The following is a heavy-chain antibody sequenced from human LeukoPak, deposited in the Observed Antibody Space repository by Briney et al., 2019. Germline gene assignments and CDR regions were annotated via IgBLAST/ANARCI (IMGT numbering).Heavy chain of an antibody. J-gene: IGHJ3*02. Sequence: ETLSLTCTVSGGSISSGDYYWSWVRQAPGKGLEWVSAISGSGGSTYYADSVKGRFTISRDNSKNTLYLQMNSLRAEDTAVYYCAKPNYYDSSGYYWNDAFDIWGQGTMVTVSS. CDR2: ISGSGGST. CDR1: GGSISSGDYY. CDR3: AKPNYYDSSGYYWNDAFDI. D-gene: IGHD3-22*01. V-gene: IGHV3-23*01.